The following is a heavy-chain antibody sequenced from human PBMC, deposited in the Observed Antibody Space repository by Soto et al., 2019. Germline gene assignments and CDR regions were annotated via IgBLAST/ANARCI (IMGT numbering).Heavy chain of an antibody. V-gene: IGHV3-21*01. Sequence: EVQLVESGGGLVKPGGSLRLSCAASGFTFPTYTMNWVRQTPGMGLELVSSISSSSSYIYYADSVKGRFTISRDNAKNSLYLQMNSLRAEDTAVYYCARAPHSSSWYVNWFDPWGQGTLVTVSS. J-gene: IGHJ5*02. CDR3: ARAPHSSSWYVNWFDP. D-gene: IGHD6-13*01. CDR1: GFTFPTYT. CDR2: ISSSSSYI.